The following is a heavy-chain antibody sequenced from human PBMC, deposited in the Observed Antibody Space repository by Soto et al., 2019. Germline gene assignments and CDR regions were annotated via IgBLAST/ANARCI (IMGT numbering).Heavy chain of an antibody. Sequence: SQTLSLTCAISGDSVSSNSAAWNWIRQSPSRGLEWLGRTYYRSKWYNDYAVSVKSRITINPDTSKNQFSLQLNSVTPEDTAVYYRARDKAAEAQRGRYYYYYGMDVWGQGTTVTVSS. CDR1: GDSVSSNSAA. CDR2: TYYRSKWYN. J-gene: IGHJ6*02. D-gene: IGHD3-16*01. CDR3: ARDKAAEAQRGRYYYYYGMDV. V-gene: IGHV6-1*01.